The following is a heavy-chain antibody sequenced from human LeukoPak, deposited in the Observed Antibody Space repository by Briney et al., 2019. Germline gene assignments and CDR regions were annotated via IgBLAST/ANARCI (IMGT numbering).Heavy chain of an antibody. CDR2: IYYSGST. D-gene: IGHD5-18*01. J-gene: IGHJ4*02. Sequence: SETLSLTCTVSGGSISSFYWSWIRKPPGKGREFLGHIYYSGSTNYNPSLKSRVTISVDTSKNQFSLKLSSVTAADTAVYYCAREGGYSYGRFDYWGQGTLVTVSS. V-gene: IGHV4-59*01. CDR1: GGSISSFY. CDR3: AREGGYSYGRFDY.